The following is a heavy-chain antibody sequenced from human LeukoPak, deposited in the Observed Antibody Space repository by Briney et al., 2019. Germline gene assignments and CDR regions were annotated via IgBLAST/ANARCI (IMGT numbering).Heavy chain of an antibody. CDR1: GYTFTSYG. CDR3: ARAPYSSTSCYSDLNWFDP. V-gene: IGHV1-69*04. Sequence: GASVKVSCKASGYTFTSYGISWVRQAPGQGLEWMGRIIPILGIANYAQKFQGRVTITADKSTSTAYMELSSLRSEDTAVYYCARAPYSSTSCYSDLNWFDPWGQGTLVTVSS. CDR2: IIPILGIA. J-gene: IGHJ5*02. D-gene: IGHD2-2*01.